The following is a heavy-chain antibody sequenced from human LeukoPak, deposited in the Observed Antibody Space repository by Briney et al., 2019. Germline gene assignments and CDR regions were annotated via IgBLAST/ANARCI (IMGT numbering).Heavy chain of an antibody. CDR3: VGNYYDSSGLDY. D-gene: IGHD3-22*01. CDR1: GFTFRNYW. V-gene: IGHV3-21*01. Sequence: GGSLRLSCAASGFTFRNYWMNWVRQAPGKGLECVSSISSSGAYIYYADSVKGRFTISRDNAKKSLYPQMNSLRAEDTAIYYCVGNYYDSSGLDYWGQGTLVTVSS. CDR2: ISSSGAYI. J-gene: IGHJ4*02.